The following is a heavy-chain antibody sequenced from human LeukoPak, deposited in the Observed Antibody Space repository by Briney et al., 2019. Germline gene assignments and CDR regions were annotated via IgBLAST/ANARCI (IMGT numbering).Heavy chain of an antibody. V-gene: IGHV3-48*03. CDR3: ARDLNTIFGVVIERFDY. CDR2: ISSSGSIV. CDR1: GFIFSSYE. D-gene: IGHD3-3*01. Sequence: PGGSLRLSCAASGFIFSSYEMNLVRQAPGKGLEWVSYISSSGSIVYYADSVKGRFTISRDNAKNSLYLQMNSLRAEDTAVYYCARDLNTIFGVVIERFDYWGQGTLVTVSS. J-gene: IGHJ4*02.